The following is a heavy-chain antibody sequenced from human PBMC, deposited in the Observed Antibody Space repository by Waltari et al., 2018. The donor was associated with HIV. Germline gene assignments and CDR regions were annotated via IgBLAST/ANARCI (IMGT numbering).Heavy chain of an antibody. D-gene: IGHD6-19*01. CDR1: GGSISSSSYY. V-gene: IGHV4-39*01. CDR2: IYYSGST. CDR3: ASHHSSGWYGENAFDI. J-gene: IGHJ3*02. Sequence: QLQLQESGPGLVKPSETLSLTCTVSGGSISSSSYYWGWIRQPPGKGLEWIGSIYYSGSTYYNPSLKSRVTISVDTSKNQFSLKLSSVTAADTAVYYCASHHSSGWYGENAFDIWGQGTMVTVSS.